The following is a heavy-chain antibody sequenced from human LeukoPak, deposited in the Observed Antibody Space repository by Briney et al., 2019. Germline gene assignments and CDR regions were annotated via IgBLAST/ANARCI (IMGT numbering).Heavy chain of an antibody. CDR3: TRDSGLTGYDLLDY. Sequence: GGSLRLSCAASGFPFSTYWITWVRQAPGKGLEWVANIKNDGSEKYYVDSVKGRFTISRDNAENSLFLQMNSLRVEGTAIYYCTRDSGLTGYDLLDYWGQGTLVTVSS. V-gene: IGHV3-7*01. CDR1: GFPFSTYW. CDR2: IKNDGSEK. J-gene: IGHJ4*02. D-gene: IGHD5-12*01.